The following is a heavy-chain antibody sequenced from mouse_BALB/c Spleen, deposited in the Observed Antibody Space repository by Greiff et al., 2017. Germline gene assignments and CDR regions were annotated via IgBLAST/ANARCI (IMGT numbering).Heavy chain of an antibody. CDR1: GYAFTNYL. D-gene: IGHD3-3*01. CDR2: INPGSGGT. Sequence: QVQLQQSGAELVRPGTSVKVSCKASGYAFTNYLIEWVKQRPGQGLEWIGVINPGSGGTNYNEKFKGKATLTADKSSSTAYMQLSSLTSDDSAVYYCARAGRPPYYAMDYWGQGTSVTVSS. CDR3: ARAGRPPYYAMDY. V-gene: IGHV1-54*01. J-gene: IGHJ4*01.